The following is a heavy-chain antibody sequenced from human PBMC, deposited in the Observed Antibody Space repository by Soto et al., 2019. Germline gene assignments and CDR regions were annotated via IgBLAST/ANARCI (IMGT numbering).Heavy chain of an antibody. Sequence: SVKVSCKTSGFTSSNSALQWVRQARRQRLEWLGWIVVGSGNTKYAQKFRERVTITRDMSTSTAHMEVSSLAPEDTAVYCCAAELCSGGSCCSFDIWGQGTTVTVSS. D-gene: IGHD2-15*01. CDR3: AAELCSGGSCCSFDI. J-gene: IGHJ3*02. V-gene: IGHV1-58*01. CDR1: GFTSSNSA. CDR2: IVVGSGNT.